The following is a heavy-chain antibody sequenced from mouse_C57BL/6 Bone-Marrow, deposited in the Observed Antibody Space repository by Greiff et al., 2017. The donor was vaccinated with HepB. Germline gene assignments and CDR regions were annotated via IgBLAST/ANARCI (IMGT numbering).Heavy chain of an antibody. V-gene: IGHV5-9-1*02. CDR1: GFTFSSYA. J-gene: IGHJ2*01. Sequence: EVQVVESGEGLVKPGGSLKLSCAASGFTFSSYAISWVRQTPEKRLEWVAYISSGGDYIYYADTVKGRFPISRDNARNTLYLQMSSLKSEDTAMYYCTREDYGSSLDYWGQGTTLTVSS. CDR3: TREDYGSSLDY. D-gene: IGHD1-1*01. CDR2: ISSGGDYI.